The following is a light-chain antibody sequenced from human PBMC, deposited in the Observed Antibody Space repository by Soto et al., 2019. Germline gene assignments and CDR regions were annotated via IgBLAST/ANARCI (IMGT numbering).Light chain of an antibody. J-gene: IGLJ7*01. CDR1: SGDIGSYNR. V-gene: IGLV2-14*01. CDR3: SSYTNINTRACV. Sequence: QSALTQTASVSGSPGQSITISCTGTSGDIGSYNRVSWYQQHPGKAPKLIIYEVTDRPSGVSNRFSGSKSGNTASLTISGRQAEDEAEYYCSSYTNINTRACVFGTGTQLTVL. CDR2: EVT.